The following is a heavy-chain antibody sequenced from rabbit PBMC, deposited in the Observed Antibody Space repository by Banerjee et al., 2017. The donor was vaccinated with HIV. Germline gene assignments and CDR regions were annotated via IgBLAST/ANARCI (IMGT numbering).Heavy chain of an antibody. J-gene: IGHJ4*01. D-gene: IGHD6-1*01. CDR1: GFSFSSSYW. CDR2: IHAGSGDST. Sequence: QSLEESGGDLVKPGASLTLTCTASGFSFSSSYWICWVRQAPGKGLEWIACIHAGSGDSTYYANWAKGRFTISKTSSTTVTLQMTSLTAADTATYFCARDPTSYTGYGSYGYATGFNLWGPGTLVTDS. V-gene: IGHV1S40*01. CDR3: ARDPTSYTGYGSYGYATGFNL.